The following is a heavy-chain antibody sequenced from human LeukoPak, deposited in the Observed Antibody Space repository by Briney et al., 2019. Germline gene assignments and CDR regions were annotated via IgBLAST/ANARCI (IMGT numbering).Heavy chain of an antibody. J-gene: IGHJ5*02. CDR2: ISSAASTR. D-gene: IGHD4-23*01. CDR3: ARDVSYYGGDWFDP. V-gene: IGHV3-48*03. Sequence: GGSLRLSCAASGFTFSRFAMNWVRQAPGKGLEGVSYISSAASTRYYADYVKGRFTISRDNAKNSLYLQMNSLRGEDTAVYYCARDVSYYGGDWFDPWGQGTLVTVSS. CDR1: GFTFSRFA.